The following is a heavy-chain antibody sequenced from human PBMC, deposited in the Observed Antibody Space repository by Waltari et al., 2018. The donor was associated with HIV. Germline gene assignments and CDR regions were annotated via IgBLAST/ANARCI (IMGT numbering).Heavy chain of an antibody. V-gene: IGHV3-9*01. CDR3: AKVSCSSARCYVGGAFDI. D-gene: IGHD2-2*01. CDR1: GFTFDDYA. CDR2: ITWNSNTI. Sequence: EVQLVESGGGLVQPGRSLRLSCAASGFTFDDYAMHWVRQAPGKGLEWVSGITWNSNTIGYADSVNGRFTISRDNAKNSLYLQMNSLRAEDTAFYYCAKVSCSSARCYVGGAFDIWGQGTMVTVSS. J-gene: IGHJ3*02.